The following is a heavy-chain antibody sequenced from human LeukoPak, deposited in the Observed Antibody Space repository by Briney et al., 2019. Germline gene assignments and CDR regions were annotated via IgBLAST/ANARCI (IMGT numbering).Heavy chain of an antibody. CDR3: AKGSQLCSPIDY. CDR1: GFTLGSYG. Sequence: PGRSLRHSCAASGFTLGSYGMHWVRQAPGKGLEWVAVISYDGTNKYYAASVKGRFTISRDNSKNTLYLQMNSLRAEDTAVYYCAKGSQLCSPIDYWGQGTLVTVSS. J-gene: IGHJ4*02. D-gene: IGHD5-18*01. CDR2: ISYDGTNK. V-gene: IGHV3-30*18.